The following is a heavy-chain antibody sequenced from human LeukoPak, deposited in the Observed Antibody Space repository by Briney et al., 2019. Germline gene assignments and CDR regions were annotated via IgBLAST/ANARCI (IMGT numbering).Heavy chain of an antibody. D-gene: IGHD4-17*01. CDR1: GGSISSSNYH. V-gene: IGHV4-39*01. Sequence: PSETLSLTCTVSGGSISSSNYHWGWIRQPPGKGLDWIGSLYYSGTTYSNPSLKSRVTISVDTSKNQFSLKLTSVTAADTAVYYCARLEMMDYGDYDNFDYWGQGTLVTVSS. J-gene: IGHJ4*02. CDR2: LYYSGTT. CDR3: ARLEMMDYGDYDNFDY.